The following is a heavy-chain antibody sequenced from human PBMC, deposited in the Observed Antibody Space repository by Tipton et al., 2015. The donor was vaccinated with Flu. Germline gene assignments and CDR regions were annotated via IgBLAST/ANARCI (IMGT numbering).Heavy chain of an antibody. CDR1: GDSIITTTYS. CDR2: IYSSGTT. D-gene: IGHD5-12*01. J-gene: IGHJ4*02. CDR3: ARGRKVATIYDY. Sequence: LRLSCTVSGDSIITTTYSWGWIRQPPGKGLEWIGNIYSSGTTYYNPSLKSRVTISIDTSKNQFSLRLNSVTAADTAEYYCARGRKVATIYDYWGQGTLVTVSS. V-gene: IGHV4-39*07.